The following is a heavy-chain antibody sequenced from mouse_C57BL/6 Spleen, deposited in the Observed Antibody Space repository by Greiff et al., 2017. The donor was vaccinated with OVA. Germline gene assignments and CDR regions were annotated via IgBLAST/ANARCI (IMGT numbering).Heavy chain of an antibody. CDR1: GYTFTSYW. V-gene: IGHV1-55*01. CDR3: ARGGDGYYYYFDY. CDR2: IYPGSGST. D-gene: IGHD2-3*01. Sequence: VQLQQPGAELVKPGASVKMSCKASGYTFTSYWITWVKQRPGQGLEWIGDIYPGSGSTNYNEKFKSKATLTVDTSSSTAYMQLSSLTAEDSAVYYCARGGDGYYYYFDYWGQGTTRTVSS. J-gene: IGHJ2*01.